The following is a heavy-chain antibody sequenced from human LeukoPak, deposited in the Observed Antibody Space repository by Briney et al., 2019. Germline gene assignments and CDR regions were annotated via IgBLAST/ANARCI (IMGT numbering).Heavy chain of an antibody. CDR3: ARVCSGGSCYSDYFDY. V-gene: IGHV1-18*01. CDR2: ISAYNGNT. CDR1: GYTFTSYG. D-gene: IGHD2-15*01. Sequence: ASVKVSCKASGYTFTSYGISWVRQAPGQGLEWMGWISAYNGNTNYAQKLQGRVTMTTDTSTSTAYMELRSLRSDGTAVYYCARVCSGGSCYSDYFDYWGQGTLVTVSS. J-gene: IGHJ4*02.